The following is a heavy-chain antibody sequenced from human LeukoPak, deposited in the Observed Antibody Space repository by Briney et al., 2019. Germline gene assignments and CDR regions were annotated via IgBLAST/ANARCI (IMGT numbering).Heavy chain of an antibody. CDR2: MYYSGST. CDR3: ARRSDSGSDDGEDYFDY. Sequence: SETLSLTCTVSSGSISNSTFYWGWIRQPPEKGLEWIGSMYYSGSTYYNPSLKSRVTITVDTSKNQFSLKMTSVTAADTAVYYCARRSDSGSDDGEDYFDYWGQGTLVTVSS. CDR1: SGSISNSTFY. J-gene: IGHJ4*02. V-gene: IGHV4-39*01. D-gene: IGHD1-26*01.